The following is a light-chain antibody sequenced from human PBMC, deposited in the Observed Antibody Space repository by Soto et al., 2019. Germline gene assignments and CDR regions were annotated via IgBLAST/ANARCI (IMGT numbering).Light chain of an antibody. Sequence: QSALTQPLSVSGSPGQSVTISCTGTTTNVATYNYVSWYQHHPGKAPKLIIYNVSERPSEVSDRFSGSKSGNAASLTISGLQADDEADYYCCSYEGSSNWLFGGGTKLTVL. V-gene: IGLV2-11*01. CDR1: TTNVATYNY. J-gene: IGLJ3*02. CDR2: NVS. CDR3: CSYEGSSNWL.